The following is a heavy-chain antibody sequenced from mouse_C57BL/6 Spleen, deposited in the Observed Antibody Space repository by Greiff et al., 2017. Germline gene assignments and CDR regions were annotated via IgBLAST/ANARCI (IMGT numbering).Heavy chain of an antibody. V-gene: IGHV1-18*01. CDR3: ARSGGSSYEGAMDY. CDR2: INPNNGGT. Sequence: VQLQQSGPELVKPGASVKIPCKASGYTFTDYNMDWVKQSHGKSLEWIGDINPNNGGTIYNQKFKGKATLTVDKSSSTAYMELRSLTSGDTAVYYCARSGGSSYEGAMDYWGQGTSVTVSS. CDR1: GYTFTDYN. D-gene: IGHD1-1*01. J-gene: IGHJ4*01.